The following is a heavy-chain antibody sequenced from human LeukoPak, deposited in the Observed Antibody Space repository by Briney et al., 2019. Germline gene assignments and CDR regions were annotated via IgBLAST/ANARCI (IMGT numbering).Heavy chain of an antibody. D-gene: IGHD6-19*01. Sequence: SQTLSLTCTVSGGSISRGGYYWSWIRQPPGKGLEWIGYIYHSGSTYYNPSLKSRVTISVDRSKNQFSLKLSSVTAADTAVYYCAGSGWSEVFDYWGQGTLVTVSS. J-gene: IGHJ4*02. CDR3: AGSGWSEVFDY. CDR2: IYHSGST. V-gene: IGHV4-30-2*01. CDR1: GGSISRGGYY.